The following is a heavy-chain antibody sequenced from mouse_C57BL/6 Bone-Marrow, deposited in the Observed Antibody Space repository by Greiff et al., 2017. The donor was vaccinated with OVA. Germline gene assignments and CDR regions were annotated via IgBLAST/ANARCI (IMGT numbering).Heavy chain of an antibody. CDR1: GYTFTSYW. D-gene: IGHD1-1*01. Sequence: QVQLQQPGAELVRPGTSVKLSCKASGYTFTSYWMHWVKQRPGQGLEWIGVIDPSDSYTNYNQKFKGKATLTVDTSSSTAYMQLSSLTSEDSAVYYGARKDLYYGSSPWFAYWGQGTLVTVSA. CDR2: IDPSDSYT. V-gene: IGHV1-59*01. J-gene: IGHJ3*01. CDR3: ARKDLYYGSSPWFAY.